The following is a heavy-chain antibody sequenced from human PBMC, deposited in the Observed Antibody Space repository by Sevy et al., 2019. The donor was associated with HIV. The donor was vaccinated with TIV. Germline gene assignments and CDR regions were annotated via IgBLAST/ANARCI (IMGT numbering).Heavy chain of an antibody. CDR3: ARSSSAYPYHFNY. J-gene: IGHJ4*02. Sequence: SETLSLTCAVSGGSISTDLYSWNWIRQPPGKGLEWIGYIFHSGNTYYHPSLKSRFTISIDRSKNQFSLNLSSVTAADTAIYYCARSSSAYPYHFNYWGQGTLVTVSS. CDR2: IFHSGNT. CDR1: GGSISTDLYS. V-gene: IGHV4-30-2*01.